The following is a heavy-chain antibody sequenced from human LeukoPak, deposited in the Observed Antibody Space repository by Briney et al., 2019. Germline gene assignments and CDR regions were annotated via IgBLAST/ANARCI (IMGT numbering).Heavy chain of an antibody. V-gene: IGHV4-59*01. CDR3: AIAKDFGVVRSY. CDR1: GGSISSYY. CDR2: IFDSGYT. D-gene: IGHD3-3*01. J-gene: IGHJ4*02. Sequence: SETLSLTCTVSGGSISSYYWSWIRQPPGKGLELIGYIFDSGYTNYNPSLDSRVTISVDTSKNQFSLKLTSVTAADTAVYYCAIAKDFGVVRSYWGQGTLVTVSS.